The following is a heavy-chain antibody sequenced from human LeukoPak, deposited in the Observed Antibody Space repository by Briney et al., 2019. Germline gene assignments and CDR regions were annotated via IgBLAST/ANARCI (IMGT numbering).Heavy chain of an antibody. J-gene: IGHJ4*02. D-gene: IGHD6-13*01. CDR3: AQTPWNIAAAGILYYFDY. CDR2: IYWDDDK. V-gene: IGHV2-5*02. Sequence: SGPTLVNPTQTLTLTCTFSGFSLSTSGVGVGWIRQPPGKALEWLALIYWDDDKRYSPSPKSRLTITKDTSKNQVVLTMTNMDPVDTATYYCAQTPWNIAAAGILYYFDYWGQGTLVTVSS. CDR1: GFSLSTSGVG.